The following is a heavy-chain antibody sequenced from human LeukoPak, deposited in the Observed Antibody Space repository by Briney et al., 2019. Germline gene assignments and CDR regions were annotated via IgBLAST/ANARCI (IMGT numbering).Heavy chain of an antibody. CDR3: AREGDTFGARLAFQH. J-gene: IGHJ1*01. CDR1: GDYVSSNNAA. D-gene: IGHD4/OR15-4a*01. V-gene: IGHV6-1*01. Sequence: SQTLSLTCAISGDYVSSNNAAWNWIRQSPSRGLEWLGRTFYRSKWYNDYAASVISRITINADTSTNQLSLQLNSVTPEDTAVYYCAREGDTFGARLAFQHWGQGTLVTVSS. CDR2: TFYRSKWYN.